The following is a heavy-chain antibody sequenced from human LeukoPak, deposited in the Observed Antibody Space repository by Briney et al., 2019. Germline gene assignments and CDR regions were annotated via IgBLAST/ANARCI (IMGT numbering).Heavy chain of an antibody. J-gene: IGHJ3*02. CDR2: IIPIFGTA. CDR1: GGTFSSYA. D-gene: IGHD4-17*01. CDR3: ARAIVAGDYLFLGAFDI. Sequence: ASVKVSCTASGGTFSSYAISWVRQAPGQGLEWMGGIIPIFGTANYAQKFQGRVTITADESTSTAYMELSSLRSEDTAVYYCARAIVAGDYLFLGAFDIWGQGTMVTVSS. V-gene: IGHV1-69*13.